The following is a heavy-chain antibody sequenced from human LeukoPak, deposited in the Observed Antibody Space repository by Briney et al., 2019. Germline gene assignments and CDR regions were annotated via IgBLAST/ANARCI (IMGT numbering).Heavy chain of an antibody. D-gene: IGHD2-15*01. CDR1: GFTFSSYS. CDR2: ISSSSRYI. CDR3: ARDSVVVVAAKTDWYNWFDP. V-gene: IGHV3-21*01. Sequence: GGSLSLSCAASGFTFSSYSMNWVRQAPGKGLEWVSSISSSSRYIYYADSVKGRFTISRDNAKNSLYLQMNSLRAEDTAVYYCARDSVVVVAAKTDWYNWFDPWGQGTLVTVCS. J-gene: IGHJ5*02.